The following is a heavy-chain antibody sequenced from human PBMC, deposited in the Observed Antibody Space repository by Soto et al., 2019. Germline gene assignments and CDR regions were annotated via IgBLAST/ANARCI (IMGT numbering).Heavy chain of an antibody. CDR2: IWYDGSNK. Sequence: QVQLVESGGGVVQPGRSLRLSCAASGFTFSSYGMHWVRQAPGKGLEWVAVIWYDGSNKYYADSVKGRFTIARDNSKNTLYLQMNRLRAEDTAVYYCARDLSLYYDSSGPGDYWGQGTLVTVSS. D-gene: IGHD3-22*01. CDR3: ARDLSLYYDSSGPGDY. J-gene: IGHJ4*02. CDR1: GFTFSSYG. V-gene: IGHV3-33*01.